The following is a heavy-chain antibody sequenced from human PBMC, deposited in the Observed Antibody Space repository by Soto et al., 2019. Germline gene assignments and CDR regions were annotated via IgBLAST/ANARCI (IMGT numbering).Heavy chain of an antibody. CDR2: ISYDGSNK. CDR1: GFTFSSYA. V-gene: IGHV3-30-3*01. CDR3: ARDGTARIAISPYYYYYGMDV. D-gene: IGHD3-3*01. Sequence: PGGSLRLSCAASGFTFSSYAMHWVRQAPGKGLEWVAVISYDGSNKYYADSVKGRFTISRDNSKNTLYLQMNSLRAEDTAVYYCARDGTARIAISPYYYYYGMDVWGQGTTVTVSS. J-gene: IGHJ6*02.